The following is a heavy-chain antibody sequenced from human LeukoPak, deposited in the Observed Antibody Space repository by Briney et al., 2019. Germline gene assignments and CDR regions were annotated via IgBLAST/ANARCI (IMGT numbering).Heavy chain of an antibody. CDR3: ATTTLNYDFWSGYYPDY. CDR1: GFTFSSYA. CDR2: INTDGSST. V-gene: IGHV3-74*01. Sequence: PGGSLRLSCAASGFTFSSYAMSWVRQAPGKGLVWVSRINTDGSSTSYADSVKGRFTISRDNAKNTLYLQMNSLRAEDTAVYYCATTTLNYDFWSGYYPDYWGQGTLVTVSS. D-gene: IGHD3-3*01. J-gene: IGHJ4*02.